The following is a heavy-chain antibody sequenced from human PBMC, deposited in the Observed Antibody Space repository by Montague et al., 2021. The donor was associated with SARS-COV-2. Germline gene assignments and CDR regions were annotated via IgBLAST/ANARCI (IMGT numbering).Heavy chain of an antibody. CDR2: INHSGTA. CDR1: GGSFSVYY. CDR3: AKEREVVRAARTLVAFDL. V-gene: IGHV4-34*01. Sequence: SETLSLTCAVYGGSFSVYYWSWLRQSPGSGLEWIAEINHSGTANYNPSLKSRVSISVDTSKNQCTLKLTSVTAADTAMYYCAKEREVVRAARTLVAFDLWGQGTMVTVSS. D-gene: IGHD2-2*01. J-gene: IGHJ3*01.